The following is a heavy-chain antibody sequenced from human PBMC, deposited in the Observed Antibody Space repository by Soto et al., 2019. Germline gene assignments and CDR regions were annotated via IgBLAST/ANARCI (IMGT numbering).Heavy chain of an antibody. Sequence: QVQLVESGGGVVQPGRSLRLSCAASGFTFSSYGMHWVRQAPGKGLEWVAVISYDGSNKYYADSVKGRFTISRDNSKNTLYLQMNGLRAEDTAVYYCANGPAIVLVPAAMNYYYGMDVWGQGTTVTVSS. CDR3: ANGPAIVLVPAAMNYYYGMDV. J-gene: IGHJ6*02. V-gene: IGHV3-30*18. D-gene: IGHD2-2*01. CDR2: ISYDGSNK. CDR1: GFTFSSYG.